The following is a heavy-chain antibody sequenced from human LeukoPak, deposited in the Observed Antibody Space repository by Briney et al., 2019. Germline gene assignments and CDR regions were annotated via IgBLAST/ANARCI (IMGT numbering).Heavy chain of an antibody. D-gene: IGHD6-13*01. J-gene: IGHJ3*02. CDR1: GFTFSSYS. V-gene: IGHV3-21*01. CDR2: ISSSSSYI. Sequence: GGSLRLSCAASGFTFSSYSTNWIRQAPGKGLEWVSSISSSSSYIYYADSVKGRFTISRDNAKNSLYLQMNSLRAEDTAVYYCAGLLGSWYSTFDAFDIWGQGTMVSVSS. CDR3: AGLLGSWYSTFDAFDI.